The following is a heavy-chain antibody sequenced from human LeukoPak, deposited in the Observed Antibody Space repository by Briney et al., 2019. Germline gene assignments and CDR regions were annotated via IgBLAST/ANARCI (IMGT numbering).Heavy chain of an antibody. CDR3: AGSPTGLRKRNDF. CDR1: GYTFTSDD. V-gene: IGHV1-8*01. CDR2: MNPNSGNT. D-gene: IGHD4-17*01. J-gene: IGHJ4*02. Sequence: GASVKVSCKTSGYTFTSDDINWVRQATGQGLEWMGWMNPNSGNTGYAQKFQGRGTMTRNTSISTACMELSSLRSEDTAIYCCAGSPTGLRKRNDFWGQGTLVTVSS.